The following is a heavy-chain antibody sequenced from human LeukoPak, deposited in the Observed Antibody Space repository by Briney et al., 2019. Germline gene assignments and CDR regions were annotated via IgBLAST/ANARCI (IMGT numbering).Heavy chain of an antibody. J-gene: IGHJ4*02. V-gene: IGHV3-30*18. Sequence: PGGSLRLSCAASGFTFSSYGMHWVRQAPGKGLEWVAVISYDGSNKYYADSVKGRFTISRDNSKNTLYLQMNSLRAEDTAVYYCAKGSLTTVTLYYFDYWGQGTLVTVSS. CDR2: ISYDGSNK. CDR3: AKGSLTTVTLYYFDY. CDR1: GFTFSSYG. D-gene: IGHD4-17*01.